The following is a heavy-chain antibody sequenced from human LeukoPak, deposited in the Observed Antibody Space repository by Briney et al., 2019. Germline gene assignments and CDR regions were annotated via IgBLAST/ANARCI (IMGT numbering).Heavy chain of an antibody. V-gene: IGHV4-59*12. CDR1: GGSISSYY. J-gene: IGHJ4*02. CDR2: IYYSGST. CDR3: ARVGGKYSYDSNY. D-gene: IGHD5-18*01. Sequence: SETLSLTCTVSGGSISSYYWSWIRQPPGKGLEWIGYIYYSGSTNYNPSLKSRVTISVDTSKNQFSLKLSSVTAADTAVYYCARVGGKYSYDSNYWGQGTLVTVSS.